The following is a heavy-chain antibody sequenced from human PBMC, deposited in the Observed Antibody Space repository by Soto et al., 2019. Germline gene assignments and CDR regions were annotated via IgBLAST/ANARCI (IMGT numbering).Heavy chain of an antibody. J-gene: IGHJ4*02. CDR3: ARDPKTTGGQHWAFNYFDS. Sequence: QVQLVESGGGVVQPGRSLRLSCAASGFSFSISPMHWVRQAPGKGPEWVALISYDGTNKFYADSVKGRFTISRDNSKSTLYLHVDSLRPKDAAVYYCARDPKTTGGQHWAFNYFDSWGQGTLVTVSS. CDR1: GFSFSISP. CDR2: ISYDGTNK. D-gene: IGHD2-8*02. V-gene: IGHV3-30-3*01.